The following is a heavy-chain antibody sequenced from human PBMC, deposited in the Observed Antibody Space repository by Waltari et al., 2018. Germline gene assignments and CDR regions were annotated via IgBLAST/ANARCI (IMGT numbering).Heavy chain of an antibody. Sequence: EVQLVESGGGLVQPGGSLRLSCVASGFTFGSHWMSWVRQAPEKGLEWVADIKKEGTQQYYVDSVKGRFTVSRDNHKNSLFLQMNSLRAEETAVYYCARALPGEITVYDYWAQGALVTVSS. D-gene: IGHD3-10*01. V-gene: IGHV3-7*01. CDR3: ARALPGEITVYDY. CDR1: GFTFGSHW. J-gene: IGHJ4*02. CDR2: IKKEGTQQ.